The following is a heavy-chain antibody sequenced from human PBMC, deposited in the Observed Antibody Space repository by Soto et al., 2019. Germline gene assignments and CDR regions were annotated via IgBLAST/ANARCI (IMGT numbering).Heavy chain of an antibody. V-gene: IGHV3-13*01. D-gene: IGHD2-2*01. CDR1: GFTFSNYD. CDR2: IGTAGDT. J-gene: IGHJ6*03. Sequence: QPGGSLRLSCAASGFTFSNYDMHWVRQATGKGLEWVSAIGTAGDTYYPGSVKGRFTISRENAKNSLYLQMNSLRAGDTAVYYCARGVPDCSSTSCYGVLLPYYYYYMDVWGKGTTVTVSS. CDR3: ARGVPDCSSTSCYGVLLPYYYYYMDV.